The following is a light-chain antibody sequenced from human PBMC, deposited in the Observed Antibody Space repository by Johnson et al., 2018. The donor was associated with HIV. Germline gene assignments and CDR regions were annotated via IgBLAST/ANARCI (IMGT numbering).Light chain of an antibody. CDR2: DNN. CDR3: GTWDSSLSASYV. J-gene: IGLJ1*01. Sequence: QSVLTQPPSVSAAPGQRVTIYCSGSRSNTGRNYASWYQQLPGTAPKLLIYDNNKRPSGIPDRFFGSKSGTSATLGITGVQTGDEADYYCGTWDSSLSASYVFGTGTKVTVL. V-gene: IGLV1-51*01. CDR1: RSNTGRNY.